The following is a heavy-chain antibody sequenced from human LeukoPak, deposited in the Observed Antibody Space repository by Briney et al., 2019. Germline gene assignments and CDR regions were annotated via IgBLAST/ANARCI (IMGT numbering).Heavy chain of an antibody. CDR3: ARHGHYYGSGRQNPNFDY. Sequence: PSETLSLTCTVSGGSISSSNFYWGWIRQPPGKGLEWIGSIYYSGSTYYNPSLKSRVTISVDTSNNHFSLKLTSVTAADTAVYYCARHGHYYGSGRQNPNFDYWGQGTLVTVSS. V-gene: IGHV4-39*01. CDR2: IYYSGST. D-gene: IGHD3-10*01. CDR1: GGSISSSNFY. J-gene: IGHJ4*02.